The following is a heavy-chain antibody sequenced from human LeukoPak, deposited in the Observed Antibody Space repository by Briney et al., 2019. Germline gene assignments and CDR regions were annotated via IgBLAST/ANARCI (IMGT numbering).Heavy chain of an antibody. Sequence: SETLSLTCTVSGGSISSYYWSWIRQPPGKGLEGIGYIYYSGSTNYNPSLKSRVTISVDTSKNQFSLKLSSVTAADTAVYYCARVGQLLWFGELSLAFDIWGQGTMVTVSS. V-gene: IGHV4-59*01. CDR1: GGSISSYY. J-gene: IGHJ3*02. CDR3: ARVGQLLWFGELSLAFDI. D-gene: IGHD3-10*01. CDR2: IYYSGST.